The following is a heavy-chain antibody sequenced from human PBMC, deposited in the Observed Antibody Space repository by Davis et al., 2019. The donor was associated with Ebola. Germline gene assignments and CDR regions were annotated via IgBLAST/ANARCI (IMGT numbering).Heavy chain of an antibody. V-gene: IGHV3-7*03. D-gene: IGHD3-22*01. Sequence: PGGSLRLSCAASGFTVSSNYMSWVRQAPGKGLEWVANIKQDGSEKFYVDSVKGRFTMSRDNAKNSLHLQMNSLRVEDTAVYYCARGDYYDSSFADAFDIWGQGTMVTVSS. CDR1: GFTVSSNY. CDR3: ARGDYYDSSFADAFDI. CDR2: IKQDGSEK. J-gene: IGHJ3*02.